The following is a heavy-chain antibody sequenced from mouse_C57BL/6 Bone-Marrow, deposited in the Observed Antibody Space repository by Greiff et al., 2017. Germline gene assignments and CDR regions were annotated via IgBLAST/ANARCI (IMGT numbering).Heavy chain of an antibody. D-gene: IGHD2-4*01. CDR3: ARWGYDYGGTGYYAMDY. CDR2: INPSSGYT. J-gene: IGHJ4*01. Sequence: QVQLQQSGAELARPGASVKMSCKASGYTFTSYTMHWVKQRPGQGLEWIGYINPSSGYTKYNQKFKDKATLTADKSSSTAYMQLSSLTSEDSAVYYCARWGYDYGGTGYYAMDYWGQGTSGTVSS. V-gene: IGHV1-4*01. CDR1: GYTFTSYT.